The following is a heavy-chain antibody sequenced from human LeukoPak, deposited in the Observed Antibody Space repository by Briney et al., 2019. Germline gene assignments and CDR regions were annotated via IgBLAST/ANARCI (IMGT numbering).Heavy chain of an antibody. Sequence: PGGSLRLSCAGSGFTFDDYAMHWFRQTPGEALEWFSGISWNSGNIAYADFVGGRFTISRDNAKDSLSLQMNSLSDEDTAVYYCAKDAYGGATFFYYMDVWGKGTTVTVSS. V-gene: IGHV3-9*01. CDR2: ISWNSGNI. CDR3: AKDAYGGATFFYYMDV. J-gene: IGHJ6*03. CDR1: GFTFDDYA. D-gene: IGHD2/OR15-2a*01.